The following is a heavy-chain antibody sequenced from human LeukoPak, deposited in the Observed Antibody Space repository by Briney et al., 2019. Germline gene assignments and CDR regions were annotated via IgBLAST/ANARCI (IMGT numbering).Heavy chain of an antibody. CDR3: AREGWRSNTFVPWFDP. D-gene: IGHD5-24*01. CDR1: GYTFTSYG. CDR2: INPNSGGT. V-gene: IGHV1-2*02. J-gene: IGHJ5*02. Sequence: GASVKVSCKASGYTFTSYGISWVRQAPGQGLEWMGWINPNSGGTKYAQNFQGRVTMTGDTSISTAYMELSRLRSDDTAIYYCAREGWRSNTFVPWFDPWGQGTLVTVSS.